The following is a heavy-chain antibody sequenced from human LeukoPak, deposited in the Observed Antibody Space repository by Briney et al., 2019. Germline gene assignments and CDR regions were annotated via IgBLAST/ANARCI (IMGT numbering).Heavy chain of an antibody. J-gene: IGHJ4*02. CDR1: GYSFTDYW. V-gene: IGHV5-51*01. CDR2: IYPGDSDT. D-gene: IGHD4-23*01. CDR3: ARPSSLYGGTSEDY. Sequence: AESLKISCKASGYSFTDYWIVWVRQLPGKGLEWMGAIYPGDSDTRYSPSLDGQVTISADKSVSTTYLQWSSLQASDTAMYYCARPSSLYGGTSEDYWGQGALVTVSS.